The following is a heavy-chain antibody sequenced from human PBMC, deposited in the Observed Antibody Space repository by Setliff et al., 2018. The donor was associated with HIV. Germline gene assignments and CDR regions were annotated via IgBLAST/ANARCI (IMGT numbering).Heavy chain of an antibody. CDR3: AREGQWLDGFDY. J-gene: IGHJ4*02. CDR1: GFTFSSYA. D-gene: IGHD6-19*01. V-gene: IGHV3-21*06. Sequence: GGSLRLSCAASGFTFSSYAMSWVRQAPGKGLEWVSSISSSGSYIYYADSVKGRFAISRDNAKNSIHLQMNSLGAEDTAVYYCAREGQWLDGFDYWGQGTLVTVSS. CDR2: ISSSGSYI.